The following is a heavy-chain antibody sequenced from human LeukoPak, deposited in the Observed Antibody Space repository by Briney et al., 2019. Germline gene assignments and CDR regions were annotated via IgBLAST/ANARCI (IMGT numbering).Heavy chain of an antibody. CDR1: GFTFSTYW. Sequence: GGSLRLSCVASGFTFSTYWVTWVRQAPGKGLEWVSYISSSGSTIYYADSVKGRFTISRDNAKNSLYLQMNSLRAEDTAVYYCARGPRDYYDSSGLGGWFDPWGQGTLVTVSS. CDR2: ISSSGSTI. D-gene: IGHD3-22*01. V-gene: IGHV3-48*04. CDR3: ARGPRDYYDSSGLGGWFDP. J-gene: IGHJ5*02.